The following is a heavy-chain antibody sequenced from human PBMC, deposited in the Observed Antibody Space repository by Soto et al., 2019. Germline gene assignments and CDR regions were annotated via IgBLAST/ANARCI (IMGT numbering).Heavy chain of an antibody. D-gene: IGHD2-2*02. CDR1: GGTFSSYA. CDR2: IIPIFGTA. J-gene: IGHJ6*02. V-gene: IGHV1-69*06. CDR3: ARDTIVVVPAAIPDYYYYYGMDV. Sequence: QVQLVQSGAEVKKPGSSVKVSCKASGGTFSSYAISWVRQAPGQGLEWMGGIIPIFGTANYAQKFQGRVTITADKSTSTAYMELSSLSSEDTAVYYCARDTIVVVPAAIPDYYYYYGMDVWGQGTTVTVSS.